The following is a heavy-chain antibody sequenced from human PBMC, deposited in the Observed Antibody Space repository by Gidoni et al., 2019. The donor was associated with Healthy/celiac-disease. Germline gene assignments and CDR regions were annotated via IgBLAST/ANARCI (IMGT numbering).Heavy chain of an antibody. J-gene: IGHJ4*02. V-gene: IGHV3-23*01. CDR1: GFTFSSYA. CDR2: ISGSGGST. Sequence: EVQLLESGGGLVQPGGSLRLSCAASGFTFSSYAMSWVRQAPGKGLGWVSAISGSGGSTYYADSVKGRFTISRDNSKNTLYLQMNSLRAEDTAVYYCAKDRYGWLFYFDYWGQGTLVTVSS. CDR3: AKDRYGWLFYFDY. D-gene: IGHD3-22*01.